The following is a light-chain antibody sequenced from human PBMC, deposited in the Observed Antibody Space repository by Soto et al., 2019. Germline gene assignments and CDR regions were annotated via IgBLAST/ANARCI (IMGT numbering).Light chain of an antibody. CDR1: QSVSSSY. CDR2: ATS. J-gene: IGKJ1*01. Sequence: EIVLTQSPGTLSLSPGGRATLSCRASQSVSSSYLAWYQHRPGQAPSLLIYATSSRATGIPDRFSGSGSGTDFTLTISRLEPEDFAVYYCQQYGSSPRTFGQGTKVEIK. CDR3: QQYGSSPRT. V-gene: IGKV3-20*01.